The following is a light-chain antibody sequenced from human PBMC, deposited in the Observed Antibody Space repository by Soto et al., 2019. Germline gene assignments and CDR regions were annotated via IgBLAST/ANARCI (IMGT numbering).Light chain of an antibody. J-gene: IGKJ1*01. CDR3: QQYNSWT. CDR2: DAS. CDR1: QSIGSW. Sequence: DIQMTQSPSTLSASVGDRVTITCRASQSIGSWLAWYQQKPGKAPKLLIYDASTLESGVPSRLSGSGSGAEFTLTISSLQADDFATYYCQQYNSWTFGQGTKVDIK. V-gene: IGKV1-5*01.